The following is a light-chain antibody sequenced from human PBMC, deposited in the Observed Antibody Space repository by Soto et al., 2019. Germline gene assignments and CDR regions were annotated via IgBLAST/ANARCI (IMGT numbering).Light chain of an antibody. CDR1: SSDVGGYDS. Sequence: QSALTQPPSASGSPGQSVTISCTGASSDVGGYDSVSWYQQHPGKAPKLMIYEVNKRPSGVPDRFSGSKSGNTASLTFSGLQADDEADYHCSSYAGTYNGFFGGGTKLTVL. V-gene: IGLV2-8*01. CDR2: EVN. J-gene: IGLJ2*01. CDR3: SSYAGTYNGF.